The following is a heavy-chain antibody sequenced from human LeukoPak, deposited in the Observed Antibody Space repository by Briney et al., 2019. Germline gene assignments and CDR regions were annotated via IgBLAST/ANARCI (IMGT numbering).Heavy chain of an antibody. V-gene: IGHV3-30*04. Sequence: PGRSLRLSCAASGFTFGAYSMHWFRQAPGKGLEWVAFISYDGSSQYYADSVKGRFTISRDNSKNTLFLQVNSLRVEDTAVYYCARDGMRGYSGYYFFDFWGQGTLVTVSS. CDR2: ISYDGSSQ. CDR3: ARDGMRGYSGYYFFDF. D-gene: IGHD5-12*01. CDR1: GFTFGAYS. J-gene: IGHJ4*02.